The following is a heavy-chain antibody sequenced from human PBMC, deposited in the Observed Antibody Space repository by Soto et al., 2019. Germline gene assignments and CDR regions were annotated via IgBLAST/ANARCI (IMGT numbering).Heavy chain of an antibody. Sequence: QVQLQESGPGLVKPSETLSLTCTVSGGSVSSGSYYWSWIRQPPGKGLEWIGYIYYRGSTNYNPSLKSRVTISVDTSKNQFSLKLSSVTAADTAVYYCARGYYDFWSGYPNWFDPWGQGTLGTVSS. V-gene: IGHV4-61*01. J-gene: IGHJ5*02. CDR3: ARGYYDFWSGYPNWFDP. CDR1: GGSVSSGSYY. CDR2: IYYRGST. D-gene: IGHD3-3*01.